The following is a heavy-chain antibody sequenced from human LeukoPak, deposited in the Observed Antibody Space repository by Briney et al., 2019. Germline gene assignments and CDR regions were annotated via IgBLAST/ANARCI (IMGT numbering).Heavy chain of an antibody. CDR1: GFTFSSYG. D-gene: IGHD2-2*01. J-gene: IGHJ4*02. CDR2: IWYDGSNK. CDR3: AKGMRVVVPAAMDY. V-gene: IGHV3-33*06. Sequence: GGSLRLSCVSSGFTFSSYGMHWVRQAPGKGLEWVAVIWYDGSNKYYADSVKGRFTISRDNSKNTLYLQMNSLRAEDTAVYYCAKGMRVVVPAAMDYWGQGTLVTVSS.